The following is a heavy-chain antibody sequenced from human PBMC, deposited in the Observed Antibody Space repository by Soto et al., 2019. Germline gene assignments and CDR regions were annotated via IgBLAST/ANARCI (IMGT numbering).Heavy chain of an antibody. V-gene: IGHV1-69*13. CDR1: GGTFSSYA. CDR3: LYGSGTFDY. J-gene: IGHJ4*02. CDR2: IIPIFGTA. D-gene: IGHD3-10*01. Sequence: SVKIACEASGGTFSSYAMNWVRQAPGQGLEWMGGIIPIFGTANYAQKFQGRVTITADESTSTAYMELSSLRSEDTAVYYCLYGSGTFDYWGQGSLVTVSS.